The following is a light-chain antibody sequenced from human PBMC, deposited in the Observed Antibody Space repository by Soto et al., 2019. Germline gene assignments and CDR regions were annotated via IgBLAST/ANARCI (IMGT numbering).Light chain of an antibody. Sequence: QSALTQPPSVSGAPGQRVTISCTGSSSNIGAGFEVHWYQQLPGTAPKLLIYGNNNRPSGVPDRFSGSKSGTSASLAITGLQAEDEADYYCQSYDSSLSGSEVFGTGTKVTVL. CDR1: SSNIGAGFE. J-gene: IGLJ1*01. V-gene: IGLV1-40*01. CDR2: GNN. CDR3: QSYDSSLSGSEV.